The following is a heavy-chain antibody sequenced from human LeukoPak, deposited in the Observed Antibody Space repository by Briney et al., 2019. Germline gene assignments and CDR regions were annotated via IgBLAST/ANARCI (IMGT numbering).Heavy chain of an antibody. Sequence: GGSLRLSCAASGFTFSSYAMHWVRQAPGKGLEYVSAISSNGGSTYYANSVKGRFTISRDNSKNTLYLQMGSLRAEDMAVYYCARFYRGKGLDCWGQGTLVTVSS. D-gene: IGHD4-23*01. CDR3: ARFYRGKGLDC. CDR2: ISSNGGST. J-gene: IGHJ4*02. CDR1: GFTFSSYA. V-gene: IGHV3-64*01.